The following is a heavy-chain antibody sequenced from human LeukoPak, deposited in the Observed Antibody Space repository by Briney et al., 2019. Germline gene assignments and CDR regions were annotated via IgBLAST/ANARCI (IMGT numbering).Heavy chain of an antibody. CDR2: ISSSGSTI. D-gene: IGHD4-17*01. Sequence: GGSLRLSCAASGFTFSSFELNWVRQAPGKGLEWVSYISSSGSTIYYADSVKGRFTISRDNAKNSLYLQMNSLRAEDTAVYYCARDDRYGDFHYFDYWGQGTPVTVSS. CDR1: GFTFSSFE. V-gene: IGHV3-48*03. J-gene: IGHJ4*02. CDR3: ARDDRYGDFHYFDY.